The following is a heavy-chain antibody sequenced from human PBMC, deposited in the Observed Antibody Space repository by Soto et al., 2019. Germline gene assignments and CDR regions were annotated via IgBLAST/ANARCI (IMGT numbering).Heavy chain of an antibody. J-gene: IGHJ3*02. CDR2: IYWDGDK. CDR3: AHLMITYGGVLADDAFDI. Sequence: QITLKESGPTLVRPTQTLTLTCTFSGFSLSTATVGVAWIRQPPGKALECVAVIYWDGDKRYSPALSNRLTITKDASRNQVVLTMTNMDPVDTATYFCAHLMITYGGVLADDAFDIWGPGTMVTVSS. V-gene: IGHV2-5*02. CDR1: GFSLSTATVG. D-gene: IGHD3-16*02.